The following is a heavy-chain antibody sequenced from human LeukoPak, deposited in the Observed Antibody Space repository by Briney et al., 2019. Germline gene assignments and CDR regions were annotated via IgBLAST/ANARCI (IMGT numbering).Heavy chain of an antibody. CDR3: AKERAYGGNSPDVN. Sequence: GGSLRLSCAAPGFTFSSYAMSWVRQAPGKGLEWVSAISGSGGSTYYADSVKGRFTISRDNSKNTLYLQMNSLRAEDTAVYYCAKERAYGGNSPDVNWGQGTLVTVSS. D-gene: IGHD4-23*01. CDR1: GFTFSSYA. J-gene: IGHJ4*02. V-gene: IGHV3-23*01. CDR2: ISGSGGST.